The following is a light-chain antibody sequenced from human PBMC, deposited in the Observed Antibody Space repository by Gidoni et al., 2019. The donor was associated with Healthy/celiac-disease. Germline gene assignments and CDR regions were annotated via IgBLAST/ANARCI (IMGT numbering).Light chain of an antibody. J-gene: IGKJ1*01. CDR3: QQYGSPTWT. Sequence: ESVLTQSPGNLSLSPGERATLSCRASQSISSSYLAWYQQKPGPAPRLLIYVQPIMATGIPDRFSGSGSGTDFTFTISRLEPEYFAVYSCQQYGSPTWTFGQGTKVEIK. V-gene: IGKV3-20*01. CDR2: VQP. CDR1: QSISSSY.